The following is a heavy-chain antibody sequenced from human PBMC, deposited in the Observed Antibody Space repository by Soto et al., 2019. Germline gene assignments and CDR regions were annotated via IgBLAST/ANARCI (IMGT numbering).Heavy chain of an antibody. V-gene: IGHV3-20*01. CDR3: ARDPNVRGVITNYYYYMDV. CDR1: GFTFDDYG. Sequence: GGSLRLSCAASGFTFDDYGMSWVRQVPGKGLEWVSGINWNGASTGYADSVKGRFTISRDSAKNSLYLQMNSLRVEDTALYHCARDPNVRGVITNYYYYMDVWGEGPTVTVSS. J-gene: IGHJ6*03. CDR2: INWNGAST. D-gene: IGHD3-10*01.